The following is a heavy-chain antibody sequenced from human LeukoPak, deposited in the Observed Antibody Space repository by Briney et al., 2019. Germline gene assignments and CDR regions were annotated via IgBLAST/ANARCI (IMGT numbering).Heavy chain of an antibody. V-gene: IGHV5-10-1*01. CDR1: GSLFTSYW. J-gene: IGHJ3*02. CDR2: IDPSDSYT. Sequence: RGGALQISCQGSGSLFTSYWISWGRQVPGKGVEGMGRIDPSDSYTNYSPSFQGHVTISADKSISTAYLQWSSLKASDTAMYYCARLVLQLSAFDIWGQGTMVTVSS. CDR3: ARLVLQLSAFDI. D-gene: IGHD5-18*01.